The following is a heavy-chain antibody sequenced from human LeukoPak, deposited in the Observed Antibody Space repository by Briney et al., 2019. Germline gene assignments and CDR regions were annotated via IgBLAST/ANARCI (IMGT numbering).Heavy chain of an antibody. V-gene: IGHV3-30*02. D-gene: IGHD4-17*01. CDR2: IPYDGGNK. CDR3: ARDYDYGDYATDY. J-gene: IGHJ4*02. CDR1: GFTFSSYG. Sequence: GGSLRLSCAASGFTFSSYGVHWVRQSPGKGLEWVAFIPYDGGNKYYADSVKGRFTISRDNSKNTVYLQMNSLRVEDTAVYYCARDYDYGDYATDYWGRGTLVTVSS.